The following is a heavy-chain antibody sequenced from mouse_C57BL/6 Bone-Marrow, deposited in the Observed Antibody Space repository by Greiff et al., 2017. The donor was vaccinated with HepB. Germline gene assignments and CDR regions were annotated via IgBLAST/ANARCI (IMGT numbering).Heavy chain of an antibody. J-gene: IGHJ1*03. CDR2: IDPENGDT. Sequence: EVQLQQSGAELVRPGASVKLSCTASGFNIKDDYMHWVKQRPEQGLEWIGWIDPENGDTDYASKFQGKATITADTSSNTAYLQLSSLTSEDTAVYYCTTDYYGSSYWYFDVWGTGTTVTVSS. CDR1: GFNIKDDY. V-gene: IGHV14-4*01. D-gene: IGHD1-1*01. CDR3: TTDYYGSSYWYFDV.